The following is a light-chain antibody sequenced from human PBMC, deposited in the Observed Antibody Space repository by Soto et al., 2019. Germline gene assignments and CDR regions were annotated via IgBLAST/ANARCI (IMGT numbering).Light chain of an antibody. CDR2: DAS. J-gene: IGKJ5*01. CDR1: QGISSY. Sequence: DIQLTQSPSFLSASVGDRVTITCRASQGISSYLAWYQQKPGKAPKLLIYDASTLQSGVPSRFSGSGSGTEFTLTISSLQPEDFATYYCQQLNSYPSGFGQGTRLEMK. V-gene: IGKV1-9*01. CDR3: QQLNSYPSG.